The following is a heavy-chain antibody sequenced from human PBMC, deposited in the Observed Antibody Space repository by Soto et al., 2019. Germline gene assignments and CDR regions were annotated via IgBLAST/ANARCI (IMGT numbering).Heavy chain of an antibody. CDR1: GFTFSSYG. V-gene: IGHV3-30*18. D-gene: IGHD3-10*01. CDR3: AKLNYMVRGVIGFDY. Sequence: GALRLSCAASGFTFSSYGMHWVRQAPGKGLEWVAVISYDGSNKYYADSVKGRFTISRDNSKNTLYLQMNSLRAEDTAVYYCAKLNYMVRGVIGFDYWGQGTLVTVSS. CDR2: ISYDGSNK. J-gene: IGHJ4*02.